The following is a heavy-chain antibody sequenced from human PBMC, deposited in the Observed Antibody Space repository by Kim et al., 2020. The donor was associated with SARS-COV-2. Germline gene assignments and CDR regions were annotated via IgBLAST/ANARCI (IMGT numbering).Heavy chain of an antibody. D-gene: IGHD3-3*01. CDR1: GFTFSSFY. CDR3: ARVFAN. J-gene: IGHJ1*01. CDR2: IKDSGDT. V-gene: IGHV3-11*06. Sequence: GWSLRLSCEGSGFTFSSFYMTWVRHARGKGLEWIALIKDSGDTEYADSVKGRFTVSRDNAKNSVYLQLSSLRDEDTAVYYCARVFANWGQGNQATVSS.